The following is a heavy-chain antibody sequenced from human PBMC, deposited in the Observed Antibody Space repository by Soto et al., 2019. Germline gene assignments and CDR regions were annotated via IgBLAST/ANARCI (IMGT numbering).Heavy chain of an antibody. Sequence: QITLKESGPTLVKPTQTLTLTCTFSGFSLSTRGVGVGWSRQPPGKALEWLALLYLDVDEGYSPSLKSRLTITKDTSKNHVVLTVSNMDPVETAVYYCAHRPRGYSYYFDYWGQGTLVTVSS. CDR3: AHRPRGYSYYFDY. J-gene: IGHJ4*02. D-gene: IGHD5-18*01. CDR2: LYLDVDE. V-gene: IGHV2-5*02. CDR1: GFSLSTRGVG.